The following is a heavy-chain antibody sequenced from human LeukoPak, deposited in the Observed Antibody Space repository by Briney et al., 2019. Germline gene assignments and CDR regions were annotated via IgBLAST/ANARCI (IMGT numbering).Heavy chain of an antibody. Sequence: SETLSLTCTVSGGSISSYYWSWIRQPPGKGLEWIGYIYYSGSTYYNPSLKSRVTISVDTSKNQFSLKLSSVTAADTAVYYCAREGWPDDAFDIWGQGTMVTVSS. J-gene: IGHJ3*02. V-gene: IGHV4-59*01. D-gene: IGHD2-15*01. CDR3: AREGWPDDAFDI. CDR2: IYYSGST. CDR1: GGSISSYY.